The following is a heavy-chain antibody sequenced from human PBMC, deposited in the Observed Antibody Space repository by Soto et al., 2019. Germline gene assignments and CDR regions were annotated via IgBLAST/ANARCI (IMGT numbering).Heavy chain of an antibody. CDR2: ISTSGSTI. CDR1: GFSFNTYE. D-gene: IGHD1-26*01. V-gene: IGHV3-48*03. CDR3: SYGGSCDY. Sequence: EVQLVESGGGLVQPGGSLRLSCAASGFSFNTYEMNWVRQAPGKGLEWVSYISTSGSTIYYADSVKGRFTISRDNGKNSLYLQMNSLRAEDTAVYYCSYGGSCDYWGQGTQVTVSS. J-gene: IGHJ4*02.